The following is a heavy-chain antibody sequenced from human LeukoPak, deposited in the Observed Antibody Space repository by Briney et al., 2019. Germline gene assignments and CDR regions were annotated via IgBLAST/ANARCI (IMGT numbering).Heavy chain of an antibody. D-gene: IGHD5-18*01. Sequence: GSLRLSCAASGFTFSSYGMPWVRQPPGKGLEWIGEINHSGSTNYNPSLKSRVTISVDTSKNQFSLKLSSVTAADTAVYYCARKKSYGSNFDYWGQGTLVTVSS. CDR1: GFTFSSYG. CDR3: ARKKSYGSNFDY. J-gene: IGHJ4*02. V-gene: IGHV4-34*01. CDR2: INHSGST.